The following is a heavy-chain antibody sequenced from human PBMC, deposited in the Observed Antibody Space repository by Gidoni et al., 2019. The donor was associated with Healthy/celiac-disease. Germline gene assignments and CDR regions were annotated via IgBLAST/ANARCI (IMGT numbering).Heavy chain of an antibody. Sequence: QVQLVQSGAEVKKPGASVKVSCKASGYTFTSYYMHWVRQAPGQGLEWMGIINPSGGSTSYAQKFQGRVTMNRDTSTGTVYMELSSLRSEDTAVYYCARDIYDFWSGYYGDYWGQGTLVTVSS. CDR3: ARDIYDFWSGYYGDY. CDR2: INPSGGST. D-gene: IGHD3-3*01. J-gene: IGHJ4*02. CDR1: GYTFTSYY. V-gene: IGHV1-46*01.